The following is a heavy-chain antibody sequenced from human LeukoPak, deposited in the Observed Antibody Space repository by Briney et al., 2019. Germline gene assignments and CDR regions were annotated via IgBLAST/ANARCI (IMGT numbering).Heavy chain of an antibody. CDR3: ARRRRWLLGYFDY. CDR2: INHSGST. V-gene: IGHV4-34*01. CDR1: GGSFSGYY. D-gene: IGHD2-21*02. Sequence: SETLSLTCAVYGGSFSGYYWSWIRQPPGKGLEWIGEINHSGSTNYNPSLKSRVTISVDTSKNQFSLKLSSVTAADTAVYYCARRRRWLLGYFDYWGQGTLVTVSS. J-gene: IGHJ4*02.